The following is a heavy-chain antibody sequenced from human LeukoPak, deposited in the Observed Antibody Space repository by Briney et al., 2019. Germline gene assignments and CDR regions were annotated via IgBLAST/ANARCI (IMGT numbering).Heavy chain of an antibody. CDR3: AKDRHSSSSALDY. CDR1: GFTFDDYA. D-gene: IGHD6-6*01. Sequence: PGGSLRLSCAASGFTFDDYAMHWVRQAPGKGLEWVSGISWNSGSIGYADSVKGRFTISRDNAKNSLYLQMNSLRAEDTAVYYCAKDRHSSSSALDYWGQGTLVTVSS. CDR2: ISWNSGSI. J-gene: IGHJ4*02. V-gene: IGHV3-9*01.